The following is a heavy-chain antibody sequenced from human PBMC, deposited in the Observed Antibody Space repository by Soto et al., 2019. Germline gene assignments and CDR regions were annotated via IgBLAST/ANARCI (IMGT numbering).Heavy chain of an antibody. V-gene: IGHV4-59*01. J-gene: IGHJ4*02. CDR2: IYYSGST. CDR1: GGSISSYY. D-gene: IGHD5-12*01. CDR3: ARLRDGYNYEAFDY. Sequence: QVQLQESGPGLVKPSETLSLTCTVSGGSISSYYWSWIRQPPGKGLEWIGYIYYSGSTNYNPSLKSRVTISVDTSKNQFSLKLSSVTVADTAVYYCARLRDGYNYEAFDYWGQGTLVTVSS.